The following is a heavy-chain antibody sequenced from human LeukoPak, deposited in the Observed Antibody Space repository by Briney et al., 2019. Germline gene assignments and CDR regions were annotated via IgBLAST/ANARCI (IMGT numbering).Heavy chain of an antibody. J-gene: IGHJ4*02. V-gene: IGHV4-34*01. CDR2: INHSGST. Sequence: SETLSLTCAVYGGSFSGYYWSWIRQPPGKGLEWIGEINHSGSTNYNPSLKSRVTISVDTSKNQFSLKLSSVTAADTAVYYCAREGVPGGGYFDYWGQGTLVTVSS. D-gene: IGHD2-15*01. CDR3: AREGVPGGGYFDY. CDR1: GGSFSGYY.